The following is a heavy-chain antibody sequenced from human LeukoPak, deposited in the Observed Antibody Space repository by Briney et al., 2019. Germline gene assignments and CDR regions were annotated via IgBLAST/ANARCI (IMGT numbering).Heavy chain of an antibody. CDR3: AKDLPIAAAGTLGDY. CDR1: GFPFSSYA. V-gene: IGHV3-64*01. CDR2: ISSNGGST. Sequence: GGSLRLSCAASGFPFSSYAIHWVREAPGKGLEYVSAISSNGGSTYYANSVKGRFTISRDNSKNTLYLQMNSLRAEDTAVYYCAKDLPIAAAGTLGDYWGQGTLVTASS. J-gene: IGHJ4*02. D-gene: IGHD6-13*01.